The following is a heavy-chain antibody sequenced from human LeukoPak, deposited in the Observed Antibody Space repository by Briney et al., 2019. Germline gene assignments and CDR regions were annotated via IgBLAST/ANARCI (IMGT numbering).Heavy chain of an antibody. CDR1: GFTFSSYG. Sequence: GGSLRLSCAVSGFTFSSYGIHWVRQAPGKGLEWVAVISFDGSDKYYADSVKGRFAISRDNSKNTLYLQMNSLRTEDTAGYYCAKDQGSGNYSSGWFDPWGQGTLVTVSS. J-gene: IGHJ5*02. CDR2: ISFDGSDK. D-gene: IGHD3-10*01. CDR3: AKDQGSGNYSSGWFDP. V-gene: IGHV3-30*18.